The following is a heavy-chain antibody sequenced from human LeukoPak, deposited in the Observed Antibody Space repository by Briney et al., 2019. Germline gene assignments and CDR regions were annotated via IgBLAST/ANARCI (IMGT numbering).Heavy chain of an antibody. CDR3: ARLNGGG. V-gene: IGHV4-59*08. J-gene: IGHJ4*02. Sequence: GLEWIGFSDYSGNTNYTPSLKSRVTISLDTSKDQIALKLSSVTAADTAVYYCARLNGGGWGQGTLVVVTS. CDR2: SDYSGNT. D-gene: IGHD2-8*01.